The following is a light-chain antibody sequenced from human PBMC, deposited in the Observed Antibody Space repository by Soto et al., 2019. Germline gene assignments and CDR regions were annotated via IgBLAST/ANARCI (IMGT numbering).Light chain of an antibody. Sequence: VMTQSPATLSISPGERATLFCRASESIGNNLAWYQQKPGQAPRLLMYGASSRATGIPDRFSGSGSGTDFTLTITRLEPEDFAVYYCQQYASSRTFGQGTKVDIK. CDR2: GAS. CDR3: QQYASSRT. CDR1: ESIGNN. J-gene: IGKJ1*01. V-gene: IGKV3-20*01.